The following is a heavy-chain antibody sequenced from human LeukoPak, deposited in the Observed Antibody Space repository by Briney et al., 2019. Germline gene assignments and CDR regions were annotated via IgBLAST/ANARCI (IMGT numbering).Heavy chain of an antibody. CDR2: IKSRSDGGTT. CDR3: ATHYYDSSGYGRHFDY. Sequence: PGGSLRLSCAASGFTFTNAWMSWVRQAPGKGLEWVGLIKSRSDGGTTDYAAPVKGRFTISRDDSKNTLYLHMNSLKTEDTAVYYCATHYYDSSGYGRHFDYRGQGTLVTVSS. V-gene: IGHV3-15*01. D-gene: IGHD3-22*01. J-gene: IGHJ4*02. CDR1: GFTFTNAW.